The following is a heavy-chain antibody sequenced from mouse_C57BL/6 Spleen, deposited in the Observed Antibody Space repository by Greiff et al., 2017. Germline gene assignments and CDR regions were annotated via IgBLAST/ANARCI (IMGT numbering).Heavy chain of an antibody. J-gene: IGHJ3*01. Sequence: QVQLQQPGAELVKPGASVKMSCKASGYTFTSYWITWVKQRPGQGLEWIGDIYPGSGSTNYNEKFKSKATLTVDTSSSTAYMQLSSLTSEASAVYYCARYYYGSSYVAYWGQGTLVTVSA. CDR2: IYPGSGST. D-gene: IGHD1-1*01. CDR3: ARYYYGSSYVAY. V-gene: IGHV1-55*01. CDR1: GYTFTSYW.